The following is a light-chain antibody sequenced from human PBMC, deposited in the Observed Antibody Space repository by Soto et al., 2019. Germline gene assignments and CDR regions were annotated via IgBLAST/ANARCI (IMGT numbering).Light chain of an antibody. CDR2: DAS. Sequence: DIQMTQSPSTLSASVVDIVTTTCRSSQSISSWLAWYQQKPGKAPKLLIYDASSLESGVPSRFGGSGSGTEFTLTISSLQPEDFATYYCQQSYSTSWTFGQGTKVDI. V-gene: IGKV1-5*01. CDR1: QSISSW. J-gene: IGKJ1*01. CDR3: QQSYSTSWT.